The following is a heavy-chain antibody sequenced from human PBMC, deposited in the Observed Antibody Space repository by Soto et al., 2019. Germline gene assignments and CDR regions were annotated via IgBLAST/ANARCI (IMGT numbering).Heavy chain of an antibody. V-gene: IGHV4-31*03. D-gene: IGHD4-17*01. Sequence: QVQLQESGPGLVKPSQTLSLTCTVSGGSISSGGYYWSWIRQQPGKGLEWIGYIYYSGSTYYNPSLKSRVNISVDTSKNQFSLMLSSVTAADTAVYYCARDLRYGDYESYGMDVWGQGITVTVSS. CDR1: GGSISSGGYY. J-gene: IGHJ6*02. CDR2: IYYSGST. CDR3: ARDLRYGDYESYGMDV.